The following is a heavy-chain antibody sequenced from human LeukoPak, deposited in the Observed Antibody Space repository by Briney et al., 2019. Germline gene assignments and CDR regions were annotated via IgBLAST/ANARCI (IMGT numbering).Heavy chain of an antibody. CDR2: ISWNSGTI. Sequence: PGGSLRLSCAGSGFIFNNYAMHWVRQPPGKGLEWVSGISWNSGTIDYADSVRGRFTISRDNAKNSLYLQMDSLRVEDTAFYYCAKDSLICEVVTQWGGMDGWGQGTTVTVSS. CDR1: GFIFNNYA. J-gene: IGHJ6*02. D-gene: IGHD3-3*01. V-gene: IGHV3-9*01. CDR3: AKDSLICEVVTQWGGMDG.